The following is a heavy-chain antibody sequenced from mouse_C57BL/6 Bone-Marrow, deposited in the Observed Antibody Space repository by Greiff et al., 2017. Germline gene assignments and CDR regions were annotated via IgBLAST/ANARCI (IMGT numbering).Heavy chain of an antibody. Sequence: QVQLQQSGAELARPGASVKLSCKASGYTFTSYGISWVKQRTGQGLEWIGEIYPSSGNTYYNEKCKGKATLTTDKSSSTAYMELRSLTSEDSAVYFCASRDYYCSSFDYWGQGTTLTVSS. CDR1: GYTFTSYG. CDR3: ASRDYYCSSFDY. D-gene: IGHD1-1*01. V-gene: IGHV1-81*01. J-gene: IGHJ2*01. CDR2: IYPSSGNT.